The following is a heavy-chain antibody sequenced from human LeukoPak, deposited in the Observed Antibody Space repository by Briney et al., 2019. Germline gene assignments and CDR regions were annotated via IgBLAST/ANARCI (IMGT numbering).Heavy chain of an antibody. CDR2: IIPIFGTA. J-gene: IGHJ5*02. Sequence: VASVKVSCKAPGGTFSSYAISWVRQAPGQGLEWMGGIIPIFGTANYAQKFQGRVTITTDESTSTAYMELSSLRSEDTAVYYCARARYDFEGLSLAPNWFDPWGQGTLVTVSS. CDR1: GGTFSSYA. CDR3: ARARYDFEGLSLAPNWFDP. V-gene: IGHV1-69*05. D-gene: IGHD3-3*01.